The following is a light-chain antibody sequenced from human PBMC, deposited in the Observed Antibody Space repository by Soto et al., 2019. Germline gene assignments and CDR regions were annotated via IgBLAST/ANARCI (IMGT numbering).Light chain of an antibody. CDR2: LSS. CDR1: QILLDRYGNEC. Sequence: DIVMTQSPLSLPVNPGETASISCRSSQILLDRYGNECLELDRHEPSQFAELLIFLSSNRASGVPDRFSGIVSGSGFTLKISRVEAEDVGVSYCMQALQTPITFGQGPRLEI. V-gene: IGKV2-28*01. CDR3: MQALQTPIT. J-gene: IGKJ5*01.